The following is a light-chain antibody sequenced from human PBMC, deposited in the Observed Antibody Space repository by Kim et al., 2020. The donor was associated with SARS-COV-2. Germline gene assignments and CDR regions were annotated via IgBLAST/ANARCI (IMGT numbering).Light chain of an antibody. Sequence: AIQMTQSPSFLSASIGDRVTITCRASQGIGNELSWYQQKPGRAPKLLIYGASSSQSGVPSRFRGSGSGTDFTLTISNLQPEDFGTYYCLQDYNYPRTFGQGTKVDIK. V-gene: IGKV1-6*02. CDR3: LQDYNYPRT. CDR1: QGIGNE. J-gene: IGKJ1*01. CDR2: GAS.